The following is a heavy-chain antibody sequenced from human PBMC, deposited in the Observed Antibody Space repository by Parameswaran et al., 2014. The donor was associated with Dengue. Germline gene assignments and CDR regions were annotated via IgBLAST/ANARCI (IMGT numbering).Heavy chain of an antibody. CDR1: GGSISSYY. J-gene: IGHJ4*02. D-gene: IGHD3-22*01. V-gene: IGHV4-59*01. CDR2: IYYSGST. Sequence: SETLSLTCTVSGGSISSYYWSWIRQPPGKGLEWIGYIYYSGSTNYNPSLKSRVTISVDTSKNQFSLKLSSVTAADTAVYYCARVVYDSSGYYPYTFDYWGQGTLVTVSS. CDR3: ARVVYDSSGYYPYTFDY.